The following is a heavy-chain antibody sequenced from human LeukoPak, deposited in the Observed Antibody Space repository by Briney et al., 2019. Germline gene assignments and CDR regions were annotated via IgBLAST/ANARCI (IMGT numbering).Heavy chain of an antibody. J-gene: IGHJ4*02. Sequence: VGSLRLSCAASGFTFSDYDMSWIRQAPGKGMEWVSSITSSSSYIYYADSVKGRFTISRDNAMNSLYLQMNSLRAEDTAVYYCARHVVAVGFDYWGQGALVTVSS. CDR1: GFTFSDYD. CDR3: ARHVVAVGFDY. V-gene: IGHV3-11*06. CDR2: ITSSSSYI. D-gene: IGHD3-22*01.